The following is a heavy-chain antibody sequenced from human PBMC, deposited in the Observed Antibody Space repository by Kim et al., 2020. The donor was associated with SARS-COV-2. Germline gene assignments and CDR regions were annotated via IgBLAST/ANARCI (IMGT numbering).Heavy chain of an antibody. Sequence: GGSLRLSCAASGFTFSSYSMNWVRQAPGKGLEWVSSISSSSSYIYYADSVKGRFTISRDNAKNSLYLQMNSLRAEDTAVYYCAREMSVDTAMVPRYGMDVWGQGTTVTVSS. CDR1: GFTFSSYS. CDR3: AREMSVDTAMVPRYGMDV. D-gene: IGHD5-18*01. V-gene: IGHV3-21*01. J-gene: IGHJ6*02. CDR2: ISSSSSYI.